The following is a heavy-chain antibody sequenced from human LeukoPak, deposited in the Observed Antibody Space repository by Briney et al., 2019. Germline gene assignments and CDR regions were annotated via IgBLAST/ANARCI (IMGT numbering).Heavy chain of an antibody. CDR3: ARGRSTYQLLLYYFDY. Sequence: PSETLSLTCAVYGGSFSGYYWSWIRQPPGKGLEWIGEINHSGSTNYNPSLKSRVTISVDTSKNQFSLKLSSVTAADTAVYYCARGRSTYQLLLYYFDYWGQGTLVTVSS. V-gene: IGHV4-34*01. J-gene: IGHJ4*02. CDR2: INHSGST. D-gene: IGHD2-2*01. CDR1: GGSFSGYY.